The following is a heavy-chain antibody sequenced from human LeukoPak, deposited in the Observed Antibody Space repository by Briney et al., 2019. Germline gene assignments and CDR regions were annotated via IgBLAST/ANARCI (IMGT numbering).Heavy chain of an antibody. D-gene: IGHD3-3*01. CDR3: ARDRGVTIFGVVTKIGAFDI. CDR1: GFTFSTYN. Sequence: GGSLRLSCAASGFTFSTYNMNWVRQAPGKGLEWVSYISSSSNIIYYADSVKGRFTISRDNAKNSLYLQMDSLGTEDTAVYYCARDRGVTIFGVVTKIGAFDIWGQGTMVTVSS. CDR2: ISSSSNII. V-gene: IGHV3-48*04. J-gene: IGHJ3*02.